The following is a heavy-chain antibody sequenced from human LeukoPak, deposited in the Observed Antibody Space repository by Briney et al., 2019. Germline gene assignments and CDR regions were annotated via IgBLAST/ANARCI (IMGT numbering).Heavy chain of an antibody. V-gene: IGHV3-23*01. D-gene: IGHD3-10*01. Sequence: GGSLRLSCAASGFTFSSYGMSWVRQAPGKGLEWVSAISGSGGSTYYADSVKGRFTISRDNSKNTLYLQMNSLRAEDTAVYYCAKDYGSGSYYNGDAFDIWGQGTMVTVSS. CDR2: ISGSGGST. J-gene: IGHJ3*02. CDR1: GFTFSSYG. CDR3: AKDYGSGSYYNGDAFDI.